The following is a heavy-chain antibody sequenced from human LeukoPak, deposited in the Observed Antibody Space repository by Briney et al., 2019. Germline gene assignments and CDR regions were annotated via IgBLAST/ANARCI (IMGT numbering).Heavy chain of an antibody. J-gene: IGHJ4*02. CDR3: ARATVQLETSHGFDY. Sequence: ASVKVSCKASGYTFTSYGISWVRQAPGQGLEWMGWISAYNGNTNYAQKLQGRVTVTTDTSTSTAYMELRSLRSDDTAVYYCARATVQLETSHGFDYWGQGTLVTVSS. CDR2: ISAYNGNT. D-gene: IGHD6-6*01. V-gene: IGHV1-18*01. CDR1: GYTFTSYG.